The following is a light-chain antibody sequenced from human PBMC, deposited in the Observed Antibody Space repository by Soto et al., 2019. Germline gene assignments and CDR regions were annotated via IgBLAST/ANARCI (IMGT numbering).Light chain of an antibody. J-gene: IGKJ2*01. CDR3: QQYGISPYT. CDR1: QSVSSSY. CDR2: GAS. Sequence: EIVLTQSPGTLSLSPGERATLSCRASQSVSSSYLAWYQQKPGQAPRLLIYGASSRATGIPDRFSGSGSGTDFTLTISRLEPEDFAVYYCQQYGISPYTLGQGTKREIK. V-gene: IGKV3-20*01.